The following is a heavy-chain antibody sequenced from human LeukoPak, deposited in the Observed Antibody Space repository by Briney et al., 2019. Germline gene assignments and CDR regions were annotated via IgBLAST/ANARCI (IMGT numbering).Heavy chain of an antibody. CDR1: GYTFTGYY. J-gene: IGHJ4*02. CDR2: INPHSGVT. V-gene: IGHV1-2*02. D-gene: IGHD1-26*01. CDR3: ASQAILGETTNSFDY. Sequence: ASVKVSCKPSGYTFTGYYMHWVRQAPGQGLEWMGYINPHSGVTHYAQKFQGRVTMTRDTSISTAHMELTRLTSDDTAVYYCASQAILGETTNSFDYWGQGALVTVSS.